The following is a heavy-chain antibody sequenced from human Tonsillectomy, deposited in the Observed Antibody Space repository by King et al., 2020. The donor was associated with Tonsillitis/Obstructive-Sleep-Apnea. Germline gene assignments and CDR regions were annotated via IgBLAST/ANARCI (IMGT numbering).Heavy chain of an antibody. CDR3: AGQGNTDGDYVDY. J-gene: IGHJ4*02. CDR1: GYRFTSYW. CDR2: IFPGDSDT. Sequence: VQLVQSGAEVKKPGESLNISCEGSGYRFTSYWIGWVRQMPGKGLEWVGIIFPGDSDTRYSPSFQGQVTISADKSISTAYLQWSSLKASDSAMYYCAGQGNTDGDYVDYWGQGTLVTVSS. D-gene: IGHD4-17*01. V-gene: IGHV5-51*01.